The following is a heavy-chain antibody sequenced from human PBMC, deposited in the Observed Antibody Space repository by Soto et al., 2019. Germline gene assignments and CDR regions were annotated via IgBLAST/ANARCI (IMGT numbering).Heavy chain of an antibody. D-gene: IGHD6-6*01. CDR1: GFTFDDYG. V-gene: IGHV3-20*01. CDR3: ARTIVARAPNDAFAF. Sequence: EVQLVESGGRVVPPGGSLRLSCAASGFTFDDYGMRWVRQVSGKGLEWVCGINWNGGGTGFADSVKGRFTISRDNAKNSLYLQMNSLRAEDTALYHCARTIVARAPNDAFAFWGQGTMVTVSS. J-gene: IGHJ3*01. CDR2: INWNGGGT.